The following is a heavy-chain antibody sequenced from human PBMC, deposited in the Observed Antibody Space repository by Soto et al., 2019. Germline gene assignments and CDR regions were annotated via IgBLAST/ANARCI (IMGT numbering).Heavy chain of an antibody. CDR1: GYRFTSYW. Sequence: ESLTISVKGSGYRFTSYWIGLVRQMRGKGLEWMGIIYPGDSDTRYSPSFQGQVTISADKSISTAYLQWSSLKASDTAMYYCARHDTFSYYYGMDVWGQGTTVTVSS. CDR3: ARHDTFSYYYGMDV. V-gene: IGHV5-51*01. D-gene: IGHD3-22*01. J-gene: IGHJ6*02. CDR2: IYPGDSDT.